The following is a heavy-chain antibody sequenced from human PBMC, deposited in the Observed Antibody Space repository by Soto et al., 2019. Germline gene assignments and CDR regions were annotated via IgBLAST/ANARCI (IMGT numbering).Heavy chain of an antibody. J-gene: IGHJ5*02. CDR3: ARGPDYYDSSGYSNWLDP. CDR1: GGSISSGGYY. Sequence: SETLSLTCTVSGGSISSGGYYWSWIRQHPGKGLEWIGYIYYSGSTYYNPSLKSRVTISVDTSKNQFSLKLSSVTAADTAVYYCARGPDYYDSSGYSNWLDPWGQGTLVTVSS. CDR2: IYYSGST. V-gene: IGHV4-31*03. D-gene: IGHD3-22*01.